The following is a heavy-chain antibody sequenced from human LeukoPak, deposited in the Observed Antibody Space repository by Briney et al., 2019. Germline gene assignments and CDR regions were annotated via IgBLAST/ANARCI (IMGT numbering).Heavy chain of an antibody. D-gene: IGHD2-15*01. V-gene: IGHV4-39*01. CDR3: ARLRATPYYYYYMDV. Sequence: SETLSLTCTVSGGSISSSSYYWGWIRQPPGKRLEWIGSIYYSGSTYYNPSLKSRVTISVDTSKNQFSLKLSSVTAADTAVYYCARLRATPYYYYYMDVWGKGTTVTVSS. CDR1: GGSISSSSYY. CDR2: IYYSGST. J-gene: IGHJ6*03.